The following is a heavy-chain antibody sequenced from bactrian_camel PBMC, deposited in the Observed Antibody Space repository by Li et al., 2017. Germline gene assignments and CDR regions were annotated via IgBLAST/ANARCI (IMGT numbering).Heavy chain of an antibody. CDR1: GYTYDTYC. V-gene: IGHV3S55*01. CDR3: AARPVNTRACVAGGRYEFGY. CDR2: IGMDGRT. Sequence: HVQLVESGGGSVQAGGSLRLSCAARGYTYDTYCMGWFRRPPGKEREGVAAIGMDGRTSAADSVKGRFTISKDNAKNTLYLQMDNLQPEDTAVYYCAARPVNTRACVAGGRYEFGYWGQGTQVTVS. D-gene: IGHD1*01. J-gene: IGHJ4*01.